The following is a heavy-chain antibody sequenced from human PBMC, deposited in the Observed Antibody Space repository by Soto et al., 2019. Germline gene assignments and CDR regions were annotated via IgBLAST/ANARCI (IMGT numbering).Heavy chain of an antibody. J-gene: IGHJ5*02. CDR1: GFTCRGYW. D-gene: IGHD5-18*01. CDR2: ISPDGSEE. Sequence: GGSLRLACAACGFTCRGYWMAWVRQAPGKGLEGVANISPDGSEEYYVDSVKGRFTISRDNAKNSVYLQMNSLRGEDTALYYCTRDLNHDTAPWGQGTQVTVSS. V-gene: IGHV3-7*04. CDR3: TRDLNHDTAP.